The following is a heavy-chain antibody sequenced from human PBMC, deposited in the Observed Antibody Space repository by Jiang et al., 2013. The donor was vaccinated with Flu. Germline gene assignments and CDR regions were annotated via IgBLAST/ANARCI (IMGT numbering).Heavy chain of an antibody. CDR2: INPSGGST. CDR1: GYTLTRYH. Sequence: GAEVKKPGASVKVSCKASGYTLTRYHMHWVRQTPGQGLEWMGIINPSGGSTRYEERFQGRVTMTRDTSTSTVYMELSSLRSEDTAVYYCARSECGGNCYTDHFDYWGQGTPVTVSS. D-gene: IGHD2-15*01. CDR3: ARSECGGNCYTDHFDY. J-gene: IGHJ4*02. V-gene: IGHV1-46*01.